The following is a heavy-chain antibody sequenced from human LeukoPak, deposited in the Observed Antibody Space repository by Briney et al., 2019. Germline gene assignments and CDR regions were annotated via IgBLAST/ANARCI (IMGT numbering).Heavy chain of an antibody. CDR3: ARSTGPIDY. Sequence: SQTLSLTCAISGDIVSSNSAAWNWIRQSPPRGLEWLGRTYYRSKWYTYYAVSVKSRISINRDTSKNQISLQLNSVTPEDTAVYYCARSTGPIDYWGQGTLVTVSS. V-gene: IGHV6-1*01. D-gene: IGHD1-1*01. CDR2: TYYRSKWYT. J-gene: IGHJ4*02. CDR1: GDIVSSNSAA.